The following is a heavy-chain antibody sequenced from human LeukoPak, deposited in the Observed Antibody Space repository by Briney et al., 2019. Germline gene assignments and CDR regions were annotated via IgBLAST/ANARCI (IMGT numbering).Heavy chain of an antibody. V-gene: IGHV3-7*01. CDR3: ARGPDFGDRLDYFDY. D-gene: IGHD4-17*01. Sequence: ARSLTLSCAASAFTFSRHWTGGVRHAPGDGLEWVAHIKQDASQSYVDYVRGRFIISRDNAKNSLSLQMNSLRLADTAVYYCARGPDFGDRLDYFDYWGQGTLVTVSS. CDR2: IKQDASQ. J-gene: IGHJ4*02. CDR1: AFTFSRHW.